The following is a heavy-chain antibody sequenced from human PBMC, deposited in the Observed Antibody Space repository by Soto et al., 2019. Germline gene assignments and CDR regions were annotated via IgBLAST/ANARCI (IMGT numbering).Heavy chain of an antibody. CDR3: AKGGTAMAAYYYYGMDV. J-gene: IGHJ6*02. D-gene: IGHD5-18*01. Sequence: GGSLRLSCAASGFTFSSYAMSWVRQAPGKGLEWVSAISGSGGSTYYADSVKGRFTISRDNSKNTLYLQMNSLRAEDTAVYYCAKGGTAMAAYYYYGMDVWGQRSTVTVSS. V-gene: IGHV3-23*01. CDR1: GFTFSSYA. CDR2: ISGSGGST.